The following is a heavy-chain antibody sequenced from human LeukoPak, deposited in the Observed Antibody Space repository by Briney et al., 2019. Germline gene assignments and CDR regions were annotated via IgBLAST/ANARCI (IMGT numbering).Heavy chain of an antibody. J-gene: IGHJ3*02. V-gene: IGHV3-30*18. CDR3: AKLSKGDYDAFDI. Sequence: PGRSLRLSRAASGFTFSSYGMHWVRQAPGKGLEWVAVISYDGSNKYYADSVKGRFTISRDNSKNTLYLQMNSLRAEDTAVYYCAKLSKGDYDAFDIWGQGTMVTVSS. CDR2: ISYDGSNK. CDR1: GFTFSSYG. D-gene: IGHD4-17*01.